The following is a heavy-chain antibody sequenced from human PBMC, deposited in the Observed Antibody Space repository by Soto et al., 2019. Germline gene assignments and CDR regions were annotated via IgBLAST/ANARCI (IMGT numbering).Heavy chain of an antibody. J-gene: IGHJ4*02. D-gene: IGHD5-12*01. V-gene: IGHV4-59*01. Sequence: QVQLQVSAPGLVNPSEPLSIICTVSGDSIRGYSWSWVRQPLGKGLEWIGNIHYKGNTKYNHSLKSRVSMSVDSFRNQFSRGLMSVTAADTAKYVCAREGHLVTWLQPRDSWGQGTLVTVSS. CDR1: GDSIRGYS. CDR2: IHYKGNT. CDR3: AREGHLVTWLQPRDS.